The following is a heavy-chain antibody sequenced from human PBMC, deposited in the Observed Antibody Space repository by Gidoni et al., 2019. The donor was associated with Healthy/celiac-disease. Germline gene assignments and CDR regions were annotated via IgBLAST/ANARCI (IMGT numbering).Heavy chain of an antibody. CDR3: ARDGGNIVVVPAAWNYYYYYMDV. Sequence: QVQLVQSGAEVKKPGSSVTVSCRASGGTFSSYAISWVRQAPGQGLEWMGGIIPIFGTANYAQKFQGRVTITADKSTSTAYMELSSLRSEDTAVYYCARDGGNIVVVPAAWNYYYYYMDVWGKGTTVTVSS. D-gene: IGHD2-2*01. V-gene: IGHV1-69*06. J-gene: IGHJ6*03. CDR1: GGTFSSYA. CDR2: IIPIFGTA.